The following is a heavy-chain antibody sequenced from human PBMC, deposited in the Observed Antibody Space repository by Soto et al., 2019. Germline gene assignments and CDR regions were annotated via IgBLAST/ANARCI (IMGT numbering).Heavy chain of an antibody. D-gene: IGHD3-22*01. J-gene: IGHJ4*02. CDR2: IKEEGSEK. CDR3: ARGRSGYYYYFVY. Sequence: EVQLVESGGGLVQPGGSLRLSCAASGFTFSSYWMSWVRQAPGKGLEWVANIKEEGSEKYYVDSVKGRFTISRDNAKNSLYLQMNSLRAEDTAVYYCARGRSGYYYYFVYWGQGTLVTVSS. CDR1: GFTFSSYW. V-gene: IGHV3-7*01.